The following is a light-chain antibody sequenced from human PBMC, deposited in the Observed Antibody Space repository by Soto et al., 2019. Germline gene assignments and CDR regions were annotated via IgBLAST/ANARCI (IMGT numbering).Light chain of an antibody. CDR2: GAS. J-gene: IGKJ1*01. V-gene: IGKV3-20*01. CDR1: QSVGGTF. Sequence: EIVLTQSPGTLSLSPGEGATLSCRASQSVGGTFLAWYQQKGGQAPRLLIHGASNRATGIPDRFSGSGSGTYFTITISRLEPEDFAVYYCQQYGGSPRTFGQGTKVEVK. CDR3: QQYGGSPRT.